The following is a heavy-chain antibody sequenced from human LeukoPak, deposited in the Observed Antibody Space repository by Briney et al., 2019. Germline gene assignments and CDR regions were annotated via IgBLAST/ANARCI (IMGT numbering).Heavy chain of an antibody. Sequence: GGSLRLSCAASGFTFSSYSMNWVRQAPGKGLEWVSSISSSSYIYYADSVKGRFTISRDNAKNTLYLQMNSLRAEDTAVYYCARAGHVGANWFDPWGQGTLVTVSS. CDR2: ISSSSYI. D-gene: IGHD1-26*01. CDR3: ARAGHVGANWFDP. J-gene: IGHJ5*02. V-gene: IGHV3-21*01. CDR1: GFTFSSYS.